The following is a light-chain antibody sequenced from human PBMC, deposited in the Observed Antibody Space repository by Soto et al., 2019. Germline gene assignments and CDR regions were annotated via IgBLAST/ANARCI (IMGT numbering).Light chain of an antibody. Sequence: DIVMTQSPDSLAVILGERATINCKSSQSVLYSSNNKNYLAWYQQKPGQPPKLLIYWASIRESGVPDRFSGSGSGTDFTPTISSLQAEDVAVYYCQQYYSIPVTFGGGTKVEIK. CDR1: QSVLYSSNNKNY. J-gene: IGKJ4*01. CDR2: WAS. CDR3: QQYYSIPVT. V-gene: IGKV4-1*01.